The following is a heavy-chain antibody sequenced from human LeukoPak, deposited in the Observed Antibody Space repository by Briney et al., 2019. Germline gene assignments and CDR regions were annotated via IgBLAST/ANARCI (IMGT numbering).Heavy chain of an antibody. CDR2: IYFSGST. Sequence: SQTLSLTCTVSGASITNDDYYWSWIRQHPGKGLEWIGYIYFSGSTYYNPTLKSRASVSVDTSKSQFSLRLTSVTAADTAVYYCARRAPYWIDPWGQGTLVIVSS. D-gene: IGHD3-16*01. J-gene: IGHJ5*02. CDR1: GASITNDDYY. V-gene: IGHV4-31*03. CDR3: ARRAPYWIDP.